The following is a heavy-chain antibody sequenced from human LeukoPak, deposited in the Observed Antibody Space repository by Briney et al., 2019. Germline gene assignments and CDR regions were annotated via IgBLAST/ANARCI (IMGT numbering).Heavy chain of an antibody. V-gene: IGHV1-69*10. D-gene: IGHD3-22*01. Sequence: ASVKVSCXASGGTFSSYTISWVRQAAGQGLEWMGGIIPIIGIANYAQKFQGRVTITADKSTSTAYMELSSLRSEDTAVYYCTRDYYWSTAWFDPWGQGTLVTVSS. CDR1: GGTFSSYT. CDR3: TRDYYWSTAWFDP. J-gene: IGHJ5*02. CDR2: IIPIIGIA.